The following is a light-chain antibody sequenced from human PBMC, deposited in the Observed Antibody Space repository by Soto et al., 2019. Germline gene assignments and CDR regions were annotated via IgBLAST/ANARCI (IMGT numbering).Light chain of an antibody. V-gene: IGLV2-14*03. Sequence: QSAPTQPASVSASPGQSITISCTGSSSDVGTYKYVSWYQHHPGKAPKLMIYDVTNRPSGVSNRFSGSKSGNTASLIISGLQTEDEADYYCSSYTTSSTLVFGGGTKVTVL. CDR2: DVT. CDR1: SSDVGTYKY. CDR3: SSYTTSSTLV. J-gene: IGLJ2*01.